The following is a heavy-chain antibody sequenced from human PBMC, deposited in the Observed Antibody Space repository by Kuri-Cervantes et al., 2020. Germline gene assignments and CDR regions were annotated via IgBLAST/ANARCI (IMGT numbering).Heavy chain of an antibody. CDR1: GLTFSSYA. J-gene: IGHJ4*02. V-gene: IGHV3-30*04. CDR3: ARCTVDGHFDY. D-gene: IGHD6-19*01. CDR2: IPNDGRNK. Sequence: GGSLRLSCEASGLTFSSYAMDWVRQAPGKGLEWVAFIPNDGRNKYYADFMKGRFTISRDNSKNTLYLQMNSLRAEDTAVYYCARCTVDGHFDYWGQGPLVTVSS.